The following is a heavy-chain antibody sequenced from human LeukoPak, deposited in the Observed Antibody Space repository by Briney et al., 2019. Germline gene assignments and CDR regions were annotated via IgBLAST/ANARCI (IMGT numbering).Heavy chain of an antibody. CDR3: AKGAYYYDSSGHDY. CDR1: GFTFSSYG. V-gene: IGHV3-30*02. Sequence: PGGSLRLSCAASGFTFSSYGMHWVRQAPGKGLEWVAFIRYDGSNKYYADSVKGRFTISRDNSKNTLYLQMNNLRAEDTAVYYCAKGAYYYDSSGHDYWGQGALVTVSS. J-gene: IGHJ4*02. CDR2: IRYDGSNK. D-gene: IGHD3-22*01.